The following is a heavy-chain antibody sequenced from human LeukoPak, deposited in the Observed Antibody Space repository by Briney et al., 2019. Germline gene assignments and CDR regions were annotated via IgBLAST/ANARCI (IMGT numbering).Heavy chain of an antibody. CDR3: ARRYYDFWSGPQYAFDI. Sequence: PSETLSLTCTVSGGSISSSSYYWGWIRQPPGKGLEWIGSIYYSGSTYYNPSLNSRGTISVHTSKNQFSLKLSSVTAGDTAVYYCARRYYDFWSGPQYAFDIWGQGTMVTVSS. V-gene: IGHV4-39*01. D-gene: IGHD3-3*01. J-gene: IGHJ3*02. CDR2: IYYSGST. CDR1: GGSISSSSYY.